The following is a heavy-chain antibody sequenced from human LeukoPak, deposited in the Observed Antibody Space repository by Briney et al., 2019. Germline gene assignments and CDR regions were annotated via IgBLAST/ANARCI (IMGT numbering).Heavy chain of an antibody. V-gene: IGHV4-4*07. CDR1: GGSISSYY. CDR3: AREASIAAAGTGFDY. CDR2: IYTSGST. D-gene: IGHD6-13*01. J-gene: IGHJ4*02. Sequence: SETLSLTRTVSGGSISSYYWSWIRQPAGKGLEWIGRIYTSGSTNYNPSLKSRVTMSVDTSKNQFSLKLSSVTAADTAVYYCAREASIAAAGTGFDYWGQGTLVTVSS.